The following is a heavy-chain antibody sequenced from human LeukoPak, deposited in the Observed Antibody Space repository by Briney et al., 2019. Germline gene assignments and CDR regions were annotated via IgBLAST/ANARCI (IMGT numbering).Heavy chain of an antibody. CDR3: ARGGYSSSWFLTV. D-gene: IGHD6-13*01. V-gene: IGHV4-59*01. CDR2: IYYTGST. Sequence: SETLSLTCTVSGGSISPYYWSWIRQPPGKGLEWIGYIYYTGSTDYSPSLKSRVTISVDTSKNQFSLKLSSVTAADTAVYYCARGGYSSSWFLTVWGQGTLVTVSS. CDR1: GGSISPYY. J-gene: IGHJ4*02.